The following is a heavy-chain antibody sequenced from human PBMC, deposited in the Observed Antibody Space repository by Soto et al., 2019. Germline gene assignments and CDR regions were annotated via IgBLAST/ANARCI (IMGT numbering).Heavy chain of an antibody. Sequence: SETLSLTCTVSGGSISSYYWSWIRQPPGKGLEWIGYIYYSGSTNYNPSLKSRVTISVDTFKNQFSLKLSSVTAADTAVYYCARDDTGYSYGFDYWGQGTLVTVSS. CDR1: GGSISSYY. J-gene: IGHJ4*02. CDR2: IYYSGST. D-gene: IGHD5-18*01. V-gene: IGHV4-59*01. CDR3: ARDDTGYSYGFDY.